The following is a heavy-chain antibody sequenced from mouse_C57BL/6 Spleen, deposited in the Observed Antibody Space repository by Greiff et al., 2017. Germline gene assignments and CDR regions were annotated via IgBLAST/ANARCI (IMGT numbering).Heavy chain of an antibody. J-gene: IGHJ3*01. Sequence: VQLHQPGAELVRPGSSVKLSCKASGYTFTSYWMPWVKQRPIQGLEWIGNIDPSDSDTHYNQKFKDKATLTVDKSSSTAYMQLSSLTSEDSAVYYCASLSYGSSPFAYWGQGTLVTVSA. CDR2: IDPSDSDT. CDR3: ASLSYGSSPFAY. CDR1: GYTFTSYW. D-gene: IGHD1-1*01. V-gene: IGHV1-52*01.